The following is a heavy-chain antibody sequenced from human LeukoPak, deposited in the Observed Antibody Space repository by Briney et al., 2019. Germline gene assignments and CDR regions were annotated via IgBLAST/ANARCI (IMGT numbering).Heavy chain of an antibody. CDR1: GDSISSGDYY. D-gene: IGHD3-9*01. CDR3: ARTYYDILTGYYNH. J-gene: IGHJ5*02. Sequence: SETLSLTCTVSGDSISSGDYYWSWIRQPAGTGLEWIGRISSSGSTNYNPSLKSRVTISVDTSKNQFSLKLSSVTAADTAVYYCARTYYDILTGYYNHWGQGTLVTVSS. CDR2: ISSSGST. V-gene: IGHV4-61*02.